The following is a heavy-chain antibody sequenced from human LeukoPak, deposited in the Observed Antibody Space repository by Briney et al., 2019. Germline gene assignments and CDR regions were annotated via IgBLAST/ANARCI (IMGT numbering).Heavy chain of an antibody. Sequence: GGSLRLSCAASGFKFSSYAMTWVRQAPGRGLEWVSHIRDNRDETHYADSVKGRFTISRDNSNSALYLQMNSLRAEDTAVYFCAKERDAYNYGGGDYMDDWGKGTTVTVSS. CDR2: IRDNRDET. J-gene: IGHJ6*03. V-gene: IGHV3-23*01. D-gene: IGHD5-24*01. CDR3: AKERDAYNYGGGDYMDD. CDR1: GFKFSSYA.